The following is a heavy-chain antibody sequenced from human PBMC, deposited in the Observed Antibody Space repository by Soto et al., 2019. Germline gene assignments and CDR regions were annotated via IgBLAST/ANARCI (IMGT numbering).Heavy chain of an antibody. CDR2: IDSGGNT. V-gene: IGHV3-66*01. D-gene: IGHD6-19*01. J-gene: IGHJ6*02. CDR1: GFTVSRNY. Sequence: EVQLVESGGGLVLPGGSLRLSCVASGFTVSRNYMSWVRQAPGKGLEWLSVIDSGGNTHYADSVKGRFTISRDNSKNTLFLHMNSLRVEDTAVYYCARDDVITGSGWYLPNGMDVWGQGTAVTVSS. CDR3: ARDDVITGSGWYLPNGMDV.